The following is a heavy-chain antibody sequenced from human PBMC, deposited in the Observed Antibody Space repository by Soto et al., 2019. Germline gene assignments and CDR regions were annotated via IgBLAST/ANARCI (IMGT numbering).Heavy chain of an antibody. V-gene: IGHV4-59*01. J-gene: IGHJ4*02. CDR3: EKYRSTEAEGFTLDY. CDR1: GDSINNYY. D-gene: IGHD2-2*01. Sequence: SETLSLTCTVSGDSINNYYWSWIRQPPGKRLEWIGYIYYTGSTTYNPSLESRVTMSVDTSKNQFSLKLNSVNAADTAVYYCEKYRSTEAEGFTLDYWGRGTLVTVSS. CDR2: IYYTGST.